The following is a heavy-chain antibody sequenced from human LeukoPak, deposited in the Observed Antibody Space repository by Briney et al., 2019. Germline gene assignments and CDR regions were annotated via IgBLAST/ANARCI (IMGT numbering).Heavy chain of an antibody. CDR3: ARLYYDILTAIRN. Sequence: GGSLRLSCTASGFTVSSNYMSWVRQAPGKGLEWVSVIYAGISTYYADSAKGRFTISRDNSKNTLYLQMNSLRAEDTAVYFCARLYYDILTAIRNWGQGTLVTVSS. D-gene: IGHD3-9*01. V-gene: IGHV3-53*01. J-gene: IGHJ4*02. CDR2: IYAGIST. CDR1: GFTVSSNY.